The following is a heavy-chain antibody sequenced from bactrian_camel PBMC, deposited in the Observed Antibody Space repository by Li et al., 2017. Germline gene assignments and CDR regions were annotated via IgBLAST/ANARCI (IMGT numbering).Heavy chain of an antibody. CDR3: AAGQGVGWCLDVIRVGAEPDFDY. Sequence: QVQLVESGGDSVQAGGSLRLSCAASGRNYVKWCMGWFRQVPGKEREGLATLDWRGITAYAESLKDRFTISVDNAKNTLYLQINSLKPEDSATYYCAAGQGVGWCLDVIRVGAEPDFDYWGHGTQVTVS. V-gene: IGHV3S55*01. J-gene: IGHJ6*01. CDR1: GRNYVKWC. D-gene: IGHD5*01. CDR2: LDWRGIT.